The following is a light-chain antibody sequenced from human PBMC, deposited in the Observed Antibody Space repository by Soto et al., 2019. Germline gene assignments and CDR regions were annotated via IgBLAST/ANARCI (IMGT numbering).Light chain of an antibody. CDR2: GAS. CDR1: QTITSNN. CDR3: QQYGASPRT. J-gene: IGKJ1*01. Sequence: VLTQSPATLSLSPGERATLSCRASQTITSNNLAWYQQKPGQSPRLLIYGASSRATGIPDRFRGSGSGTDFTLTISRLEPEDFAVYYCQQYGASPRTFGQGTKVDIK. V-gene: IGKV3-20*01.